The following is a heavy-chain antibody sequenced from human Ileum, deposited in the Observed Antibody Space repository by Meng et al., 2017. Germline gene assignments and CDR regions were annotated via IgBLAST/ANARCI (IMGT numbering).Heavy chain of an antibody. CDR3: AKSTTLFDY. V-gene: IGHV3-23*01. CDR2: ISATSGT. Sequence: ELHLLESGGGLVQPGGSLRLSCVASGFAFSNYAMNWVRQAPGRGLEWIATISATSGTHYADSVEGRFTISRDNSKNTLSLQMDSLRGEDTAIYYCAKSTTLFDYWGPGTLVTVSS. J-gene: IGHJ4*02. CDR1: GFAFSNYA. D-gene: IGHD1-1*01.